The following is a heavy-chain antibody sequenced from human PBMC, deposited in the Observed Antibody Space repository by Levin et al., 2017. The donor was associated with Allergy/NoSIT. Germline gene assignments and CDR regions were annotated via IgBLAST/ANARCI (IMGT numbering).Heavy chain of an antibody. V-gene: IGHV5-51*01. Sequence: GESLKISCKGSGYSFTHYWIGWVRQMPGKGLEWMGIIYPGDSDTRYSPSFQGQVTISADRSINTAYLQWSSLRASDTAMYYCARQPLYCSGSSCNYFDYWGQGTLVTVSS. D-gene: IGHD2-15*01. CDR1: GYSFTHYW. J-gene: IGHJ4*02. CDR2: IYPGDSDT. CDR3: ARQPLYCSGSSCNYFDY.